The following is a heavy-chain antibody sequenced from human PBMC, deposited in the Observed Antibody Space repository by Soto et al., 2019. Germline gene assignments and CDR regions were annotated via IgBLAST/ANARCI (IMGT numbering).Heavy chain of an antibody. CDR1: GFIFSNYA. J-gene: IGHJ4*02. CDR2: ISYDGTKI. CDR3: AKAHTRVWKGFDY. D-gene: IGHD6-13*01. Sequence: QVQLVESGGGVVQPGGSLRPSCAASGFIFSNYAMHWVRQVPGKGLEWVAGISYDGTKIYYAASVKGRFTISRDNSKNTLYLQMNSLRPEDTAVYFCAKAHTRVWKGFDYWGQGTLVTVSS. V-gene: IGHV3-30*18.